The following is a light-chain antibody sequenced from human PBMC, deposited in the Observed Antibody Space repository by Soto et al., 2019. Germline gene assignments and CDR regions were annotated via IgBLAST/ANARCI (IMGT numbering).Light chain of an antibody. Sequence: QSALTQPPSASGSPGQSVTISCTGTSSDIGGYNSVSWYQQHPGKAPRLMIYEVNKRPSGVPDRFSGSKSGYTASLTVSGLQTVDEAFYYCSSSAGIYHYLVFGGGTKLTVL. CDR2: EVN. J-gene: IGLJ3*02. CDR3: SSSAGIYHYLV. V-gene: IGLV2-8*01. CDR1: SSDIGGYNS.